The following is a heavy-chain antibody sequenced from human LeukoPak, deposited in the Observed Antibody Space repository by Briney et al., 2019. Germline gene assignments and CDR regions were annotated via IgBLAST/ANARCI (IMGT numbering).Heavy chain of an antibody. CDR1: GFTFTNVW. CDR3: TTDRGSF. CDR2: IKSKSDGETT. Sequence: GGSLSLSCAASGFTFTNVWMSWDRQTPWKGLEWVGRIKSKSDGETTDYAAPVKGRFTISRDDAKTMVYLQMNSLKSEDTAVYYCTTDRGSFWGQGTLVTVSS. J-gene: IGHJ4*02. V-gene: IGHV3-15*01.